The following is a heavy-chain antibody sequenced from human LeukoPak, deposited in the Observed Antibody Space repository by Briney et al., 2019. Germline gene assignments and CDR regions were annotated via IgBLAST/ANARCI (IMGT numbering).Heavy chain of an antibody. D-gene: IGHD6-19*01. V-gene: IGHV3-30*03. Sequence: PGGSLRLSCAASGVTFSTYGMHWDRQAPGKGLEWVAVISDDGSNKYYADSVKGRFTISRDNSKNTLYLQMNSLRAEDTAVYYCARDNHGGAVAGYFDYWGQGTLVTVSS. CDR2: ISDDGSNK. CDR3: ARDNHGGAVAGYFDY. CDR1: GVTFSTYG. J-gene: IGHJ4*02.